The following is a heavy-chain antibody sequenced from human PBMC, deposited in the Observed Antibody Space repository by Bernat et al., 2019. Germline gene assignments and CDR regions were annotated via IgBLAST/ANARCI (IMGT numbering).Heavy chain of an antibody. CDR1: GGSISSYY. J-gene: IGHJ4*02. V-gene: IGHV4-59*01. D-gene: IGHD3-10*01. CDR2: IYYSGST. CDR3: AGVAYGSGSYFDY. Sequence: QVQLQESGPGLVKPSETLSLTCTVSGGSISSYYWSWIRQPPGKGLEWIGYIYYSGSTNYNPSLKSRVTISVDTSKNQFSLKLSAVTAADTAVYYCAGVAYGSGSYFDYWGQGTLVTVSS.